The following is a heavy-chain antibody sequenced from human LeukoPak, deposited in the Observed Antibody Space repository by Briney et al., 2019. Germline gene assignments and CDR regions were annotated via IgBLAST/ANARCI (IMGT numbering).Heavy chain of an antibody. V-gene: IGHV4-39*07. CDR2: INHSGST. D-gene: IGHD6-13*01. CDR3: ARGRYSRSFDY. CDR1: GGSISSSSYY. J-gene: IGHJ4*02. Sequence: SETLSLTCTVSGGSISSSSYYWSWIRQPPGKGLEWIGEINHSGSTNYNPSLKSRVTISVDTSKNQFSLKLSSVTAADTAVYYCARGRYSRSFDYWGQGTLVTVSS.